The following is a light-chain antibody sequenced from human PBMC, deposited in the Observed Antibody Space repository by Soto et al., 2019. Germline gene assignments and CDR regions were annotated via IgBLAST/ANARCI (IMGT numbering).Light chain of an antibody. J-gene: IGLJ3*02. CDR2: SIN. CDR1: YSNIGSNF. Sequence: QSVLTQPPSASATPGQTVTISCSGRYSNIGSNFVSWYQRLPGKAPKLLIYSINQRPSGVPDRFSGSKSGTSASLTISGLQSEDEAYYFCSSWDDSLDGPVFGGGTKLTVL. V-gene: IGLV1-44*01. CDR3: SSWDDSLDGPV.